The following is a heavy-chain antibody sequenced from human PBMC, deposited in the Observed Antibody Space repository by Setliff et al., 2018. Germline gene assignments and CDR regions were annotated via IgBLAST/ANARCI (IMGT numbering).Heavy chain of an antibody. D-gene: IGHD3-16*02. CDR1: GGSFSGYY. Sequence: SETLSLTCAVYGGSFSGYYWSWIRQPPGKGLEWIGEISHSGSTNYNSSLKSRVTISVDTSKNQFSLKLSSVTAADTAVYYCARGKVLYDYVWGSYRYEDYYYGMDVWGQGTTVTVSS. CDR3: ARGKVLYDYVWGSYRYEDYYYGMDV. V-gene: IGHV4-34*01. CDR2: ISHSGST. J-gene: IGHJ6*02.